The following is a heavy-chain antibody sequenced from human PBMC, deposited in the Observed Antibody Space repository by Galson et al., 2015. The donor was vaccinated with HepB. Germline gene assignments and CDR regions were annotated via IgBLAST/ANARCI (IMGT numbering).Heavy chain of an antibody. V-gene: IGHV7-4-1*02. J-gene: IGHJ6*02. D-gene: IGHD6-13*01. CDR2: INTNTGNP. CDR1: GYTFTSYA. Sequence: SVKVSCKASGYTFTSYAMNWVRQAPGQGLEWMGWINTNTGNPTYAQGFTGRFVFSLDTSVSTAYLQISSLKAEDTAVYYCARDPATELYSSSWYGTYYYYGMDVWGQGTTVTVSS. CDR3: ARDPATELYSSSWYGTYYYYGMDV.